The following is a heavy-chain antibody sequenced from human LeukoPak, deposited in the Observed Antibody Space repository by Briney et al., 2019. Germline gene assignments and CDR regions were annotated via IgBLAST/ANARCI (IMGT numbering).Heavy chain of an antibody. CDR1: GDSISSHY. CDR2: IYYSGST. J-gene: IGHJ6*03. V-gene: IGHV4-59*11. CDR3: ARDTRRSYYYMDV. D-gene: IGHD1-14*01. Sequence: SETLSLTCTVSGDSISSHYWSWIRQPPGKGLEWIGYIYYSGSTKYNPSLKSRVTISVDTYKSQFSLKLTSVTAADTAVYYCARDTRRSYYYMDVWGKGTTVTVSS.